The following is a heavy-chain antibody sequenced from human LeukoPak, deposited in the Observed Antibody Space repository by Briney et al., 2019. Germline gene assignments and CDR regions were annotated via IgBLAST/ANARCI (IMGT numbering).Heavy chain of an antibody. CDR1: GGSISSSSYY. CDR2: IYYSGST. CDR3: ASRVRTYYDFWSGYLG. D-gene: IGHD3-3*01. Sequence: SETLYLTCTVSGGSISSSSYYWGWIRQPPGKGLEWIGSIYYSGSTNYNPSLKSRVTISVDTSKNQFSLKLSSVTAADTAVYYCASRVRTYYDFWSGYLGWGQGTLVTVSS. J-gene: IGHJ4*02. V-gene: IGHV4-39*07.